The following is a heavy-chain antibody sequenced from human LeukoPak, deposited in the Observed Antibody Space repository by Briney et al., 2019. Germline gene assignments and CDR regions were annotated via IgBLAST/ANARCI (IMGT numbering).Heavy chain of an antibody. CDR1: GFTFSSYA. CDR2: ISGSGGST. J-gene: IGHJ4*02. Sequence: GGSLRLSCAASGFTFSSYAMSWVRQPPGKGLEWVSGISGSGGSTFYADSVKGRFTISRDNSKSTLYLQMASLRAEDTAVYYCAKPPYGSGRAHFDYWGQGTLATVSS. CDR3: AKPPYGSGRAHFDY. V-gene: IGHV3-23*01. D-gene: IGHD6-19*01.